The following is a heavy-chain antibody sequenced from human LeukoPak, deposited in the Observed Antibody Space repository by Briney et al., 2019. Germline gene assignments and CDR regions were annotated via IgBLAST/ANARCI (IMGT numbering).Heavy chain of an antibody. Sequence: ASVKVSCKASGYTFTGYYMHWVRQAPGQGPEWMGWINPNSGGTNYAQKFQGRVTMTRDTSISTAYMELSRLRSDDTAVYYCARGGVYGSGNIDAFDIWGQGTMVTVSS. CDR3: ARGGVYGSGNIDAFDI. CDR2: INPNSGGT. D-gene: IGHD3-10*01. J-gene: IGHJ3*02. V-gene: IGHV1-2*02. CDR1: GYTFTGYY.